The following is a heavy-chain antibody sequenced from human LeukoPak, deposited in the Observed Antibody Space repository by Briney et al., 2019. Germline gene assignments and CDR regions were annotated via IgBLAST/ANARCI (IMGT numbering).Heavy chain of an antibody. CDR3: ARDAYPYSAYDY. V-gene: IGHV3-11*04. CDR2: ISSSGSTI. J-gene: IGHJ4*02. Sequence: GGSLRLSCAASGLTFNKAWMGWVRQAPGKGLEWVSYISSSGSTIYYADSVKGRFTISRDNAKNSLYLQMNSLRAEDTAVYYCARDAYPYSAYDYWGQGTLVTVSS. CDR1: GLTFNKAW. D-gene: IGHD2-21*01.